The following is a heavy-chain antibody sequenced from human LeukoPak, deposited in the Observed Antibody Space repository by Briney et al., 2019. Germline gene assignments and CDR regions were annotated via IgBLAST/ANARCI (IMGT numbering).Heavy chain of an antibody. CDR1: GGSITNYY. CDR2: IYYTGST. J-gene: IGHJ4*02. V-gene: IGHV4-59*12. CDR3: ARFVAVAGNDY. D-gene: IGHD6-19*01. Sequence: TSETLSLTCTVSGGSITNYYWSWIRQPPGKGLEWIGYIYYTGSTNYNPSLKSRVTISIDTSNNQFSLKLSSVTAADTAVYYCARFVAVAGNDYWGQGTLVTVSS.